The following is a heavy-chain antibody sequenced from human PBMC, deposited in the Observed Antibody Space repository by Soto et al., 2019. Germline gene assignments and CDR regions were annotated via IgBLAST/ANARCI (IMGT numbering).Heavy chain of an antibody. V-gene: IGHV1-3*01. CDR2: INAGNGNT. J-gene: IGHJ4*02. D-gene: IGHD3-22*01. Sequence: GASVKVSCKASGYTFTSYAMHWVRQAPGQRLEWMGWINAGNGNTKYSQKFQGRVTITRDTSASTAYMELSSLRSEDTAVYYCAREGWAHYYDSSGYSTAPIEWGQGTLVTVSS. CDR1: GYTFTSYA. CDR3: AREGWAHYYDSSGYSTAPIE.